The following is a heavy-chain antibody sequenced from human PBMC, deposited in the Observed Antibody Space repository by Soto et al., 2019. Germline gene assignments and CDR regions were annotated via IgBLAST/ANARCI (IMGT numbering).Heavy chain of an antibody. CDR2: IESKSDGGTI. Sequence: DVQLVESGGGLVKPGGSLRLSCAASGFSFSNAWMNWVRQAPGKGLEWVGRIESKSDGGTIDYAAPVKGRFSISRDDSKNTLYLQMNSLTSEDTAIYYCATYSEAPGTSWGQGTLVTVSS. CDR3: ATYSEAPGTS. J-gene: IGHJ4*02. CDR1: GFSFSNAW. V-gene: IGHV3-15*07. D-gene: IGHD6-13*01.